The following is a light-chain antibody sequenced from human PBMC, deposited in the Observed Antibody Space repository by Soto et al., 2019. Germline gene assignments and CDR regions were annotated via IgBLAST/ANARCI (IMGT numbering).Light chain of an antibody. J-gene: IGKJ1*01. CDR2: LGS. V-gene: IGKV2-28*01. CDR3: MQTLQNPQT. CDR1: QSLLHSNGYNY. Sequence: EIVMTQAPLSLPVTPGDPASISCRSSQSLLHSNGYNYLDWYLQKPGQSPQLLIYLGSDRASGVPDRFSGSGSGTDFTLKISRVEAEDVGIYYCMQTLQNPQTFGQGTKVEIK.